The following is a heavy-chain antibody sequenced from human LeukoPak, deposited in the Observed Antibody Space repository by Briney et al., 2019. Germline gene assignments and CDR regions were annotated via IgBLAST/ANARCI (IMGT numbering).Heavy chain of an antibody. CDR3: ARASRVRSLAYNWFDP. Sequence: VGSLRLSCAASGFTFSSHWMSWVRQAPGKGLEWVANIKPDGSAKYYVGSVKGRFTISRDNAKNSLYLQMNSLRAEDTAVYYCARASRVRSLAYNWFDPWGQGTLVTVSS. CDR2: IKPDGSAK. CDR1: GFTFSSHW. D-gene: IGHD3-10*01. J-gene: IGHJ5*02. V-gene: IGHV3-7*01.